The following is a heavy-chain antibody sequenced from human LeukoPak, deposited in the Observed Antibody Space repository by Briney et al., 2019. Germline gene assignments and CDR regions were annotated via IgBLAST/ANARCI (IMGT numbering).Heavy chain of an antibody. CDR2: IYYSGST. CDR1: GGSISSYY. V-gene: IGHV4-59*01. CDR3: ARVDTASDAFDT. J-gene: IGHJ3*02. Sequence: SETLSLTCTVSGGSISSYYWSWIRQPPGKGLEWIGYIYYSGSTNYNPSLKSRVTISVDTSKNQFSLKLSSVTAADTAVYYCARVDTASDAFDTWGQGTMVTVSS. D-gene: IGHD5-18*01.